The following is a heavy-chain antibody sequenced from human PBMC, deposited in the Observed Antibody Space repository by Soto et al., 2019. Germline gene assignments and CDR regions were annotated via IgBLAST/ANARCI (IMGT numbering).Heavy chain of an antibody. J-gene: IGHJ4*02. D-gene: IGHD4-4*01. V-gene: IGHV1-69*02. CDR1: GGTFSSYT. CDR2: IIPILGIA. CDR3: EGAVGTTVTPFDY. Sequence: QVQLVQSGAEVKKPGSSVKVSCKASGGTFSSYTISWVRQAPGQGLEWMGRIIPILGIANYAQKFQGRVTITADKSTSTAYMELSSLRSECTAVYCCEGAVGTTVTPFDYWGQGTLVTVSS.